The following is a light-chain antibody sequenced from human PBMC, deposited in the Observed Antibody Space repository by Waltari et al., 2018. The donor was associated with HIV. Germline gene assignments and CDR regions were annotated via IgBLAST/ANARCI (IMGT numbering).Light chain of an antibody. CDR2: SAD. CDR3: LLYYGGRQPTWV. J-gene: IGLJ3*02. V-gene: IGLV7-43*01. Sequence: VVTQEPSLTVSPGGTVTLTCTSSTGAVTSSSYASWLQQRPGQAPRPLVYSADKRHSLTPDLFSGSLLGAKAALTLFGAQPEDEADYFCLLYYGGRQPTWVFGGGTKLTV. CDR1: TGAVTSSSY.